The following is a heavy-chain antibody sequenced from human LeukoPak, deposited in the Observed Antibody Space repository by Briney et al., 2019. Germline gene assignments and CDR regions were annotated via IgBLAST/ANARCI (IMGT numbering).Heavy chain of an antibody. CDR2: ISDSGAKT. CDR1: GFTSRSYE. J-gene: IGHJ3*02. D-gene: IGHD3-3*01. V-gene: IGHV3-23*01. CDR3: AKLPTIYGVADSFDM. Sequence: PGGSLRLSCEASGFTSRSYEMSWVRQAPGKGLEWVSIISDSGAKTDYADSVKGRFTISRDNSKNTLFLQLNRLRAEDTATYYCAKLPTIYGVADSFDMWGQGTAVIVSS.